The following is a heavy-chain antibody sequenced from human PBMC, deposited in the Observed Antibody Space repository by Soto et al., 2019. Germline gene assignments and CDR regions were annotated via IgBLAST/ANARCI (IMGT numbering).Heavy chain of an antibody. CDR2: ISGSGGTT. Sequence: GGSLRLSCAASGFTFSSFAMSWVRQAPEKGLEWVTGISGSGGTTYYADSVKGRFTISRDNSKNTLYLQMNSLRAEDTAVYYYAKDRAATPYYFDHWGQGTLVTVSS. CDR1: GFTFSSFA. D-gene: IGHD2-15*01. V-gene: IGHV3-23*01. J-gene: IGHJ4*02. CDR3: AKDRAATPYYFDH.